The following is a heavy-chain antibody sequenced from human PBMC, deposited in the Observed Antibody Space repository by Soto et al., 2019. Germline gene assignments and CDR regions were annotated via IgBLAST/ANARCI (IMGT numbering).Heavy chain of an antibody. CDR2: ISSSSSYI. Sequence: PGGSLRLSCAASGFTFSSYSMNWVRQAPGKGLEWVSSISSSSSYIYYADSVKGRFTISRDNAKNPLYLQMNSLRAEDTAVYYCARSDYYDSSGYSPPPRFFDYWGQGTLVTVSS. CDR1: GFTFSSYS. J-gene: IGHJ4*02. D-gene: IGHD3-22*01. CDR3: ARSDYYDSSGYSPPPRFFDY. V-gene: IGHV3-21*01.